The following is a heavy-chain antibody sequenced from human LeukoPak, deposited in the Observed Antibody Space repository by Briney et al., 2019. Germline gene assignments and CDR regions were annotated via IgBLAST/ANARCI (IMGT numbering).Heavy chain of an antibody. J-gene: IGHJ5*02. CDR1: GYTFTGYY. CDR2: INPNSGGT. D-gene: IGHD3-10*01. V-gene: IGHV1-2*02. Sequence: RASVKVSCKASGYTFTGYYMHWVRQAPGQGLEWMGWINPNSGGTNYAQKFQGRVTITADESTSTAYMELSSLRSEDTAVYYCARDKKVRGVYHNWFDPWGQGTLVTVSS. CDR3: ARDKKVRGVYHNWFDP.